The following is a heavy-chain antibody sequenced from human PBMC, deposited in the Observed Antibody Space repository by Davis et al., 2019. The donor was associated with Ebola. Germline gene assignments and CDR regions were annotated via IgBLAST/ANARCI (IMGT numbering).Heavy chain of an antibody. CDR2: IWYDGSNK. CDR1: GFTFDDYA. Sequence: GESLKISCAASGFTFDDYAMHWVRQAPGKGLEWVAVIWYDGSNKYYADSVKGRFTISRDNSKNTLYLQMNSLRAEDTAVYYCARDPEQQLALIYDYGMDVWGQGTTVTVSS. D-gene: IGHD6-13*01. J-gene: IGHJ6*02. V-gene: IGHV3-33*08. CDR3: ARDPEQQLALIYDYGMDV.